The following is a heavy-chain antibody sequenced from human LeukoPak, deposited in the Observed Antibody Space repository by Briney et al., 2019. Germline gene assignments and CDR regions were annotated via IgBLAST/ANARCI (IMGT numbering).Heavy chain of an antibody. Sequence: ASVKVSCKACGYTFTGYYMHWVRQALGQGLEWMGWINPNSGGTNYAQKFQGRVTMTRDTSISTAYMELRSLRSDDTAVYYCARAKRGGIAARHPWFDPWGQGTLVTVSS. CDR3: ARAKRGGIAARHPWFDP. CDR1: GYTFTGYY. D-gene: IGHD6-6*01. J-gene: IGHJ5*02. CDR2: INPNSGGT. V-gene: IGHV1-2*02.